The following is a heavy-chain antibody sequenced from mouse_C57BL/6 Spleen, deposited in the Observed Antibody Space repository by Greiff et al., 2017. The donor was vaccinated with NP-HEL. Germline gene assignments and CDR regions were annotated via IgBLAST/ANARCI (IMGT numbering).Heavy chain of an antibody. D-gene: IGHD3-2*02. V-gene: IGHV1-52*01. CDR2: IDPSDSET. Sequence: VQLQQSGAELVRPGSSVKLSCKASGYTFTSYWMHWVKQRPIQGLEWIGNIDPSDSETHYNQKFKDKATLTVDKSSSTAYMQLSSLTSEDSAVYYCARSSSVDSSGYDAMDYWGQGTSVTVSS. CDR1: GYTFTSYW. J-gene: IGHJ4*01. CDR3: ARSSSVDSSGYDAMDY.